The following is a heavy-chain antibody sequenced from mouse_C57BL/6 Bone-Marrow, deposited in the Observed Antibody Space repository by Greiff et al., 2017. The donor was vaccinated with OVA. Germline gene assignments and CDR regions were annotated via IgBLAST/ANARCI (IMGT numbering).Heavy chain of an antibody. D-gene: IGHD1-1*01. J-gene: IGHJ2*01. Sequence: VQLQQSGTVLARPGASVKMSCKTSGYTFTSYWMHWVKQRPGQGLEWIGAIYPGNSDTSYNQKFKGKAKLTAVTSASTAYMELSSLTNEDSAVYYCNKREDYYGSSGYFDYWGQGTTLTVSS. CDR3: NKREDYYGSSGYFDY. CDR1: GYTFTSYW. CDR2: IYPGNSDT. V-gene: IGHV1-5*01.